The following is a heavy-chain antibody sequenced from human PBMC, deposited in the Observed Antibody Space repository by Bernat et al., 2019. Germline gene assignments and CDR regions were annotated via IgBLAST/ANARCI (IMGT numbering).Heavy chain of an antibody. CDR3: ARIVTDWFDP. V-gene: IGHV4-39*01. Sequence: QLQLQESGPGLVKPSETLSLTCTVSGCSISSSSYYWGWIRQPPGEGLEWIGSIYYSGSTYYNPSLKSRVTISVDTSKNQFSLKLSSVTAADTAVYYCARIVTDWFDPWGQGTLVTVSS. D-gene: IGHD3-22*01. CDR2: IYYSGST. CDR1: GCSISSSSYY. J-gene: IGHJ5*02.